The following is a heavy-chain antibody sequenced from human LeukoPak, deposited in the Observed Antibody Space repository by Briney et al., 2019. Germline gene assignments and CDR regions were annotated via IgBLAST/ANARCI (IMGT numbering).Heavy chain of an antibody. J-gene: IGHJ4*02. CDR1: GGSFSDYY. Sequence: SETLSLTCAVYGGSFSDYYWSWIRQPPGKGLEWIGYIYYSGSTNYNPSLKSRVTISVDTSKNQFSLKLSSVTAADTAVYYCARVDPDSSSTLEVFDYWGQGTLVTVSS. CDR2: IYYSGST. V-gene: IGHV4-59*01. CDR3: ARVDPDSSSTLEVFDY. D-gene: IGHD6-6*01.